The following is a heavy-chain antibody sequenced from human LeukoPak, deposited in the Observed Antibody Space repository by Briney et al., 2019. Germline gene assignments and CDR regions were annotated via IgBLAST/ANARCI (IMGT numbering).Heavy chain of an antibody. CDR1: GFSFDDYA. CDR2: ISWNSDTI. D-gene: IGHD1-26*01. Sequence: GGSLRLSCAASGFSFDDYAMHWVRQAPGKGLEWVSGISWNSDTIGYADSVKGRFTISRDNAKNSLYLQMNSLRAEDTALYYCAKDISGTYLAALDYWGQGILVTVSS. J-gene: IGHJ4*02. CDR3: AKDISGTYLAALDY. V-gene: IGHV3-9*01.